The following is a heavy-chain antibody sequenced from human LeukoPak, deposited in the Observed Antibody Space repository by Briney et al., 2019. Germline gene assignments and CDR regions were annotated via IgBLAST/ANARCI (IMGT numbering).Heavy chain of an antibody. CDR1: GYTFTGYD. CDR2: MNPNSGNT. Sequence: GASVKVSCKASGYTFTGYDINWVRQATGQGLEWMGWMNPNSGNTGYAQKFQGRVTMTRNTSISTAYMELSSLRSEDTAVYYCATRNFGDYGAFDIWGQGTMVTVSS. V-gene: IGHV1-8*01. J-gene: IGHJ3*02. CDR3: ATRNFGDYGAFDI. D-gene: IGHD4-17*01.